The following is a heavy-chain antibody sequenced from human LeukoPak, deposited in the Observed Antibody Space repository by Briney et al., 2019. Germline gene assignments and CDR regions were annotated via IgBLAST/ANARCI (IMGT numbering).Heavy chain of an antibody. D-gene: IGHD2-2*01. Sequence: PSETLSLTCTASGGTISSYYWSWIRQPAGKGLEWIGRIYTSGSTNYNPSLKSRVTMSVDTSKNQFSLKLSSVTAADTAVYYCARVGYCSSTRCAKNAFDIWGQGTMVTVSS. J-gene: IGHJ3*02. CDR1: GGTISSYY. CDR3: ARVGYCSSTRCAKNAFDI. CDR2: IYTSGST. V-gene: IGHV4-4*07.